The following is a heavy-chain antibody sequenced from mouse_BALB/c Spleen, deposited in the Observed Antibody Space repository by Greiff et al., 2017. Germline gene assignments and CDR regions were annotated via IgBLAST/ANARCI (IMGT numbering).Heavy chain of an antibody. CDR3: ARYRYRYDGYYFDY. CDR2: ISYSGST. CDR1: GDSITSGY. V-gene: IGHV3-8*02. D-gene: IGHD2-14*01. J-gene: IGHJ2*01. Sequence: EVKLVESGPSLVRPSQTLSLTCSVTGDSITSGYWNWIRKFPGNKLEYMGYISYSGSTYYNPSLKSRISITRDTSKNQYYLQLNSVTTEDTATYYCARYRYRYDGYYFDYWGQGTTLTVSS.